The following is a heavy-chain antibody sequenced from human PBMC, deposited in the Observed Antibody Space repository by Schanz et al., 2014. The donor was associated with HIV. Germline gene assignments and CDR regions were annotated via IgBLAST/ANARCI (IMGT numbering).Heavy chain of an antibody. Sequence: EVQQVLESGGGLVQPGGSLRLSCAASGISLTNNAMTWVRQAPGKGLEWVSDIRAAGDTYYADSVKGRFTISRDNAKNSLFLQMNSLRAEDTAVYYCARGRDGYNSVYFDYWGQGTLVTVSS. CDR3: ARGRDGYNSVYFDY. CDR1: GISLTNNA. V-gene: IGHV3-23*01. J-gene: IGHJ4*02. CDR2: IRAAGDT. D-gene: IGHD5-12*01.